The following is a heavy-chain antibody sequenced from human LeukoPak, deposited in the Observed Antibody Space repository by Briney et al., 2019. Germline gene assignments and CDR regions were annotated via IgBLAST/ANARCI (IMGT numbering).Heavy chain of an antibody. CDR3: ARDRYYIIDY. CDR2: ISGSGGST. CDR1: GFTFSSYA. V-gene: IGHV3-23*01. D-gene: IGHD1-26*01. J-gene: IGHJ4*02. Sequence: PGGSLRLSCAASGFTFSSYAMSWVRQAPGKGLEWVSAISGSGGSTYYADSVKGRFTISRDNSKNTLYLQMDSLRDEDTAVYYCARDRYYIIDYWGQGALVTVSS.